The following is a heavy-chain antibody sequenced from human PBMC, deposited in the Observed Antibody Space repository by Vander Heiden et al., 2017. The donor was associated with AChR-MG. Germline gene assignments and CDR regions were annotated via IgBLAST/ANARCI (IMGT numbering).Heavy chain of an antibody. D-gene: IGHD3-3*01. V-gene: IGHV1-8*01. J-gene: IGHJ4*02. CDR1: GYTFTSYD. CDR3: ARAKVRQLWSGYQLPVDY. Sequence: QVQLVQSGAEVKKPGASVKVSCKASGYTFTSYDINWVRQATGQGLEWMGWMNPNSGNTGYAQKFQGRVTMTRNTSISTAYMELSSLRSEDTAVYYCARAKVRQLWSGYQLPVDYWGQGTLVTVSS. CDR2: MNPNSGNT.